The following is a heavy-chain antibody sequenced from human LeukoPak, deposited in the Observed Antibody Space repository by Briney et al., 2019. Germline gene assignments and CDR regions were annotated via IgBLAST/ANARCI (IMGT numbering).Heavy chain of an antibody. CDR3: ARETSMGPDY. CDR2: IYHSGST. Sequence: SQTLSLTCTVSGYSISSGYYWGCIRQPPGKGLEWIGSIYHSGSTYYNPSLKSRVTISVDTSKNQFSLKLSSVTAADTAVYYCARETSMGPDYWGQGTLVTVSS. CDR1: GYSISSGYY. V-gene: IGHV4-38-2*02. D-gene: IGHD2/OR15-2a*01. J-gene: IGHJ4*02.